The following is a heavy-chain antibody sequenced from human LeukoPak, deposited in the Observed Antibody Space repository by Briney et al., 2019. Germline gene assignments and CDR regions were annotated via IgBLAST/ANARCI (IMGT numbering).Heavy chain of an antibody. CDR3: ARGGYYGSGNDFRFDP. CDR1: GGSFSGYY. D-gene: IGHD3-10*01. Sequence: SETLSLTCAVYGGSFSGYYWSWIRQPPGKGLEWIGEINHSGSTNYIPSLKSRVTISVDTSKKQFSLKLTSVTAADTAIYYCARGGYYGSGNDFRFDPWGQGTLVTVSS. J-gene: IGHJ5*02. CDR2: INHSGST. V-gene: IGHV4-34*01.